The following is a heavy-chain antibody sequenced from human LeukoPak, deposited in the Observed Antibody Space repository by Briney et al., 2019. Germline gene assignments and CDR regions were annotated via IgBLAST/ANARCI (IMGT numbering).Heavy chain of an antibody. D-gene: IGHD5-12*01. CDR2: INHNGNVN. V-gene: IGHV3-7*03. Sequence: GGSLRLSCAASGFTFSSYWMNWARQAPGKGLEWVASINHNGNVNYYVDSVKGRFTISRDNSKNTLYLQMNSLRAEDTAVYYCAKRIGYSGYYFDYWGQGTLVTVSS. CDR3: AKRIGYSGYYFDY. CDR1: GFTFSSYW. J-gene: IGHJ4*02.